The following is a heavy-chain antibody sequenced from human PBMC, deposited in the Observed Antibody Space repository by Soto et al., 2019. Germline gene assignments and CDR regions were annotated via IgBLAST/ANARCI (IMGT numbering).Heavy chain of an antibody. V-gene: IGHV3-23*01. CDR2: ISGSGGST. D-gene: IGHD6-13*01. Sequence: GGSLRLSCAASGFTFSSYAMSWVRQAPGKGLEWVSAISGSGGSTYYADSVKGRFTISRDNSKNTLYLQMNSLRAEDTAVYYCAKDLSVGIAAAGIGFDYWGQGTLVTVSS. J-gene: IGHJ4*02. CDR3: AKDLSVGIAAAGIGFDY. CDR1: GFTFSSYA.